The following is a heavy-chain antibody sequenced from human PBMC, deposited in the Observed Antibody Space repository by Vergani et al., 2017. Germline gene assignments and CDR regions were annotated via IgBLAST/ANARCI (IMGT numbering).Heavy chain of an antibody. D-gene: IGHD2-15*01. CDR2: ISGSGGST. J-gene: IGHJ4*02. V-gene: IGHV3-23*01. Sequence: EVQLLESGGGLVQPGGSLRLSCAASGFTFSSYAMSWVRQAPGKGLEWVSAISGSGGSTYYADSVKGRFTISRDNSKNTLYLQMNSLRAEDTAVYYCAKYPDIVVVVAATCYFDYWGQGTLVTVSS. CDR3: AKYPDIVVVVAATCYFDY. CDR1: GFTFSSYA.